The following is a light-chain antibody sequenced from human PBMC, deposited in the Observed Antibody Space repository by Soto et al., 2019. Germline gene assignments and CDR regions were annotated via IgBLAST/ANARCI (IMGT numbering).Light chain of an antibody. Sequence: QSVLTQPASVSGSPGQSISISCTGTSSDIGGYNHVSWYQQHPGKAPKLMIYDVSNRPSGVSHRFSGSKSGNTASLTISGLQVEDEGDYYCSSFTSSYTYVFGTGTKVTVL. CDR3: SSFTSSYTYV. CDR1: SSDIGGYNH. J-gene: IGLJ1*01. V-gene: IGLV2-14*03. CDR2: DVS.